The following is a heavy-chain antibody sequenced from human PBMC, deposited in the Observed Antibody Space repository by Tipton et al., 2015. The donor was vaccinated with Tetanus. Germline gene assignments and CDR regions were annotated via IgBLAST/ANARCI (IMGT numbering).Heavy chain of an antibody. CDR1: GGSISSGDYY. Sequence: TLSLTCTVSGGSISSGDYYWSWIRQPPGKGLEWIGYIYYSGSTYYNPSLKSRVTISVDTSKNQISLKLSSVTAADTAVYYCARGERTITMIVVVDYGMDVWGQGTTVTVSS. D-gene: IGHD3-22*01. CDR2: IYYSGST. CDR3: ARGERTITMIVVVDYGMDV. V-gene: IGHV4-30-4*01. J-gene: IGHJ6*02.